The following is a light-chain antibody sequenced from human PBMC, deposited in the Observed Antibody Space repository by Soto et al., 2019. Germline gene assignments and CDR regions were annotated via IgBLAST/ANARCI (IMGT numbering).Light chain of an antibody. CDR3: QQYGDSLT. CDR2: GSS. J-gene: IGKJ5*01. CDR1: QSVSSSY. V-gene: IGKV3-20*01. Sequence: ENVLTQSPGTLSLSPGERATLSCRASQSVSSSYLAWYQQKPGQAPRLLVYGSSSRATGIPDRFSGSASGTDFTLTISRLEPEDFAVYYCQQYGDSLTFGQGTRPEIK.